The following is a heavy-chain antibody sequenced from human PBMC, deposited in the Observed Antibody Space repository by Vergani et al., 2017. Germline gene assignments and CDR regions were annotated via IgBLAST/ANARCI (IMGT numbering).Heavy chain of an antibody. D-gene: IGHD1-1*01. CDR2: IRQDGSEK. CDR3: AGELVTGTKEIDY. J-gene: IGHJ4*02. Sequence: EVQLVESGGGLVQSGGSLRLSCAASGFVLSTYWMTWVRQAPGQGLEWVASIRQDGSEKYCVDSVKGRFTISRDNAKNSLYLQMNSLRAEDTAIYYCAGELVTGTKEIDYWGQGTLVTVSS. V-gene: IGHV3-7*01. CDR1: GFVLSTYW.